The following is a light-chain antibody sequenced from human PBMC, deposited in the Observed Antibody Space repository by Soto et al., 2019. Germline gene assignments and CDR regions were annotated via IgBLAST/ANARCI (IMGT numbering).Light chain of an antibody. Sequence: ATLSCRASQSVGGDLAWYQQKPGQAPRLLIYGASSRAPGIPDRFSGSGSGTEFTLTISSLQSEDSAVYYCQQYENWPQLTFGGGTKVDIK. V-gene: IGKV3-15*01. CDR3: QQYENWPQLT. CDR1: QSVGGD. CDR2: GAS. J-gene: IGKJ4*01.